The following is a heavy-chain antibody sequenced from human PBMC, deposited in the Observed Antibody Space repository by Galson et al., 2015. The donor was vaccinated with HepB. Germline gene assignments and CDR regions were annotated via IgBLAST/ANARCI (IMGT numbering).Heavy chain of an antibody. CDR3: ARDCSSTSCYSDAFDI. Sequence: SLRLSCAASGFTFTGYSMNWVRQAPGRGLEWVSSISSSSTYMYYADSVKGRFTISRDNAKNSLYLQMNSLRAEDTAVYCCARDCSSTSCYSDAFDIWGQGTMVTVSS. CDR2: ISSSSTYM. CDR1: GFTFTGYS. V-gene: IGHV3-21*01. J-gene: IGHJ3*02. D-gene: IGHD2-2*01.